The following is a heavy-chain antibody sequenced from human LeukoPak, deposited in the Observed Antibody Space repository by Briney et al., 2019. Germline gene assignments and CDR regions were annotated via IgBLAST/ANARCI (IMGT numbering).Heavy chain of an antibody. CDR2: IIPIFGTA. J-gene: IGHJ5*02. D-gene: IGHD1-7*01. CDR1: GGTFSSYA. CDR3: ARDNYAGANWFDP. V-gene: IGHV1-69*05. Sequence: AASVKVSCKASGGTFSSYAISWVRQAPGQGLEWMGEIIPIFGTANYAQKFQGRVTITTDESTSTAYMELSSLRSEDTAVYYCARDNYAGANWFDPWGQGTLVTVSS.